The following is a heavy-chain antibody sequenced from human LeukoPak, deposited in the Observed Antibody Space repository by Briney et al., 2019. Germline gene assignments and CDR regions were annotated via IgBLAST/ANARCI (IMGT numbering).Heavy chain of an antibody. Sequence: SGTLSLTCAVYGGSFSGYYWSWIRQPPGKGLEWIGEINHSGSTNYNPSLKSRVTISVDTSKNQFSLKLSSVTAADTAVYYCASRIAAAGTVDYWGQGTLVTVSS. J-gene: IGHJ4*02. CDR1: GGSFSGYY. D-gene: IGHD6-13*01. CDR2: INHSGST. V-gene: IGHV4-34*01. CDR3: ASRIAAAGTVDY.